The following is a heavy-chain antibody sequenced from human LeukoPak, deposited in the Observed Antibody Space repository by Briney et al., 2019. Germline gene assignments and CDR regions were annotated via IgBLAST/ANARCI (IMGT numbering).Heavy chain of an antibody. J-gene: IGHJ3*02. D-gene: IGHD4-17*01. CDR3: AKGSTVLDAFDI. V-gene: IGHV3-30*18. CDR1: GFTFGSHG. Sequence: PGGSLRLSCVASGFTFGSHGMHWVRQAPGKGLEWVAVISYDGSNKYYADSVKGRFTISRDNSKNTLCLQMNSLRAEDTAIYYCAKGSTVLDAFDIWGQGTMVTVSS. CDR2: ISYDGSNK.